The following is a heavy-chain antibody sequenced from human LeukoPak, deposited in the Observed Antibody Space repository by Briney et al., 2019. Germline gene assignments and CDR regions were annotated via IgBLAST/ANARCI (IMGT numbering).Heavy chain of an antibody. J-gene: IGHJ5*02. V-gene: IGHV3-74*01. CDR2: INSDGSSA. CDR1: GLTFSNYW. D-gene: IGHD3-10*01. CDR3: ARGADMVRGPTTNWFDP. Sequence: HPGGSLRLSCAASGLTFSNYWMHWVRQAPGKGLVYVSRINSDGSSANYADSVQGRFTISRDNAKNSLYLQMNSLRAEDTAVYYCARGADMVRGPTTNWFDPWGQGTLVTVSS.